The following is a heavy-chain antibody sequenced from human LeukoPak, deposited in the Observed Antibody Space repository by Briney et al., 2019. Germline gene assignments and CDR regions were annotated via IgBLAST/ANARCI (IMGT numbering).Heavy chain of an antibody. Sequence: PGGSLRLSCAASGFTLSSYSMNWVRQAPGKGLEWVSSISSSSSYIYYADSVKGRFTISRDNAKNSLYLQMNSLRAEDTAVYYCARDLQGKHAFDIWGQGTMVTVSS. V-gene: IGHV3-21*01. CDR1: GFTLSSYS. J-gene: IGHJ3*02. CDR2: ISSSSSYI. CDR3: ARDLQGKHAFDI.